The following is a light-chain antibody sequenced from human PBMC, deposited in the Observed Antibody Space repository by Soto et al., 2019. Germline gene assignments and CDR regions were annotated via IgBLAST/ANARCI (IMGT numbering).Light chain of an antibody. J-gene: IGKJ1*01. CDR1: QSISSW. V-gene: IGKV1-5*03. CDR3: QQYNDNWT. CDR2: KAS. Sequence: DIQMTQSPSTLSASVGDRVTITCRASQSISSWLAWYQQKPGTAPKLLIYKASTLQSGVPSRFSGCGSGTEFTLTISSLQPDDSATYYCQQYNDNWTFGQGTKV.